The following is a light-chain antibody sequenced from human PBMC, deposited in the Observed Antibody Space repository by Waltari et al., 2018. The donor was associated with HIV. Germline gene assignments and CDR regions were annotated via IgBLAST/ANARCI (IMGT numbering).Light chain of an antibody. CDR3: SSYTTGSTWV. V-gene: IGLV2-18*02. Sequence: QSALTQPPSVSGSLGQSVTISCTGTSSDIGAYNRVSWYQHSPGTAPKLRIYAFTPRPSGVPVRFSGSKSGNTASLTISGLQADDEADYYCSSYTTGSTWVFGGGTKLTVL. J-gene: IGLJ3*02. CDR2: AFT. CDR1: SSDIGAYNR.